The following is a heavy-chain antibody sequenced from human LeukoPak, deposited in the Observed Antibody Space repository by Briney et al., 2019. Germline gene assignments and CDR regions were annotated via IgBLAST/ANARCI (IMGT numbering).Heavy chain of an antibody. CDR2: IYYSGST. V-gene: IGHV4-31*03. Sequence: SETLSLTCTVSGGSLSSGGYYGSWGRQHPGKGLEWIGYIYYSGSTYYNPSLKRRVTISVGTSKNQFSLKLSSVTAAATAVYYCARANYDILTGATFDYWGQGTLVTVSS. J-gene: IGHJ4*02. D-gene: IGHD3-9*01. CDR1: GGSLSSGGYY. CDR3: ARANYDILTGATFDY.